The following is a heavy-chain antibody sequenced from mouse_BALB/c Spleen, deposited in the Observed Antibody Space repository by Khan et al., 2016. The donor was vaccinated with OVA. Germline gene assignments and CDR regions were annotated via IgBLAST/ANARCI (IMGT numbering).Heavy chain of an antibody. D-gene: IGHD1-1*01. Sequence: VALVESGGGLVKPGGSLKLSCAASGFTFSRYAMSWVRQTPEKRLEWVASISSGVSTYYPDSVKGRFTISRDNARNILYLQMSSLRSEDTAMYYCARGYGFDYWGQGTTLTVSS. J-gene: IGHJ2*01. V-gene: IGHV5-6-5*01. CDR1: GFTFSRYA. CDR3: ARGYGFDY. CDR2: ISSGVST.